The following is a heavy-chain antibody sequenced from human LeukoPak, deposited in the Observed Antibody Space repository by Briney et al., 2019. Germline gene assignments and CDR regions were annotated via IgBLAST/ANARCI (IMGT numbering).Heavy chain of an antibody. CDR1: GYRFTTDY. J-gene: IGHJ4*02. Sequence: GESLKISCKASGYRFTTDYIGWVRQMPGKGLEWMGIIYPDDSETNYSPSFQGQVSMSVDKSITTAYLQWSSLKASDTAIYYCARPKTLGGYNYEFEFWGQGTLVTVSS. CDR3: ARPKTLGGYNYEFEF. D-gene: IGHD5-18*01. V-gene: IGHV5-51*01. CDR2: IYPDDSET.